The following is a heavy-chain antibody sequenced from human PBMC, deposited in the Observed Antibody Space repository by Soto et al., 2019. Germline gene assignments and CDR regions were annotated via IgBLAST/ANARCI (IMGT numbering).Heavy chain of an antibody. V-gene: IGHV4-4*02. CDR1: SGSISSSNW. J-gene: IGHJ6*03. CDR2: IYHSGST. CDR3: ARLGGYCSGGSCLGDYYYYYYMDV. Sequence: QVQLQESGPGLVKPSGTLSLTCAVSSGSISSSNWWSWVRQPPGKGLEWIGEIYHSGSTNYNPSLKSRFTISVDKSNNHFSLKLSSVTAADTAVYYCARLGGYCSGGSCLGDYYYYYYMDVWGKGTTVTVSS. D-gene: IGHD2-15*01.